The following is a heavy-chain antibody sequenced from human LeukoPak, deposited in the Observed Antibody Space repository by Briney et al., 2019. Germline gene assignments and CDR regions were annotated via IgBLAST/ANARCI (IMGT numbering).Heavy chain of an antibody. D-gene: IGHD3-22*01. CDR3: ARDGPPKDYYYDSSGYYEINWFDP. CDR2: IYYSGST. CDR1: GGSISSSSYY. Sequence: ASETLSLTCTVSGGSISSSSYYWGWIRQPPGKGLEWIGSIYYSGSTYYNPSLKSRVTISVDTSKNQFSLKLSSVTAADTAVYYCARDGPPKDYYYDSSGYYEINWFDPWGQGTLVTVSS. J-gene: IGHJ5*02. V-gene: IGHV4-39*07.